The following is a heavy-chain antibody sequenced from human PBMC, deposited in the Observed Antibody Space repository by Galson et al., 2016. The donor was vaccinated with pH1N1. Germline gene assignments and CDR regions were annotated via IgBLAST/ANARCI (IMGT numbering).Heavy chain of an antibody. V-gene: IGHV3-23*01. J-gene: IGHJ4*02. D-gene: IGHD6-19*01. CDR1: GLTFSTYT. CDR3: AKDLYTSRVAGAGYFEN. Sequence: SLRLSCAVSGLTFSTYTMSWVRQAPGKGLEWVSAISGSGMSTYYADSVKGRFTISRDNSKNTLYLQMNSLRAEAAAIYYCAKDLYTSRVAGAGYFENWGQGTLVTVSS. CDR2: ISGSGMST.